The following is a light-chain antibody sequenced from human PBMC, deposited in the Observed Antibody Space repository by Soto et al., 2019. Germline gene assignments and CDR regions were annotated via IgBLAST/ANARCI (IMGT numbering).Light chain of an antibody. V-gene: IGLV2-14*03. CDR1: SSDVGGYNY. CDR2: DVT. J-gene: IGLJ3*02. Sequence: QSVLTQPASVSGSPGQSITISCTGTSSDVGGYNYVSWYQQHPGKAPKLIIFDVTNRPSGVSYRFSGSKSGNTASLTISGLQAEDEADYYCNSYTSSNTRVFGGGTKVTVL. CDR3: NSYTSSNTRV.